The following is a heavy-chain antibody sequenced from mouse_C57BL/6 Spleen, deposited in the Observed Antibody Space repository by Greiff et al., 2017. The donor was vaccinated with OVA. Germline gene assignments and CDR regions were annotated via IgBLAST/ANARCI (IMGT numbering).Heavy chain of an antibody. CDR1: GYTFTSYW. J-gene: IGHJ3*01. V-gene: IGHV1-69*01. CDR2: IDPSDSYT. Sequence: QVQLQQPGAELVMPGASVKLSCKASGYTFTSYWMHWVKQRPGQGLEWIGEIDPSDSYTNYNQKFKGKSILTVDKSSSTAYMQLSSLTSEDSAVYYCASQKFAYWGQGTLVTVSA. CDR3: ASQKFAY.